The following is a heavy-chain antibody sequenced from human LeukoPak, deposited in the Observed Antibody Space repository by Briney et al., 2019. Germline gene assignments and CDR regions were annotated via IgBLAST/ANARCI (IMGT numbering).Heavy chain of an antibody. V-gene: IGHV3-74*01. Sequence: SGGSLGLSCADSGFTFSRYWMHWVRQTPGKGLVWVSCISADESVTKYADSVKGRFIISRDNTKSTLYLQLHSLRAEDTGVYYCATAGGETSRMGFDPWGQGTLVTVSS. J-gene: IGHJ5*02. CDR2: ISADESVT. CDR3: ATAGGETSRMGFDP. D-gene: IGHD4-17*01. CDR1: GFTFSRYW.